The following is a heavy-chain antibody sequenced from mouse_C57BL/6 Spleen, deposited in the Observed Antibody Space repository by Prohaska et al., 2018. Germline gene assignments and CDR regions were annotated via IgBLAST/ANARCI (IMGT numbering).Heavy chain of an antibody. J-gene: IGHJ1*03. V-gene: IGHV4-1*01. CDR2: MNPDSSTI. Sequence: EVKLLQSGGGLVQPGGSLKLSCAASGIDFSRYWMSWVRRAPGKGLEWIGEMNPDSSTINYAPSLKDKVIISRDNAKNTLYLQMSKVRSEDTALYYCASPNWDWYFDVWGTGTTVTVSS. D-gene: IGHD4-1*01. CDR3: ASPNWDWYFDV. CDR1: GIDFSRYW.